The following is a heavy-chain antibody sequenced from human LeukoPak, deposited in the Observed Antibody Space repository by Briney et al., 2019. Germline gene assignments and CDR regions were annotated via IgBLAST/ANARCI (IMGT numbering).Heavy chain of an antibody. CDR2: IYTSGST. D-gene: IGHD3-22*01. V-gene: IGHV4-4*07. CDR1: GGSISSYY. J-gene: IGHJ4*02. Sequence: SETLSLTCTVPGGSISSYYWSWIRQPAGKGLEWIWRIYTSGSTNYNPSLKSRVTISVDTSKNQFSLKLSSVTAADTAVYYCASFDSSGYYSHTLDYWGQGTLVTVSS. CDR3: ASFDSSGYYSHTLDY.